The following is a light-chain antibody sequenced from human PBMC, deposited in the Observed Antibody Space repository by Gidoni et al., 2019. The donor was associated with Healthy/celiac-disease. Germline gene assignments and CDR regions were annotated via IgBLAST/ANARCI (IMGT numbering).Light chain of an antibody. V-gene: IGKV2-30*02. J-gene: IGKJ1*01. CDR2: KVS. CDR3: MQGTRWPPT. CDR1: QSVIHSDGSTY. Sequence: DGVMTHTLLSLPVTLGQPASIPRRSSQSVIHSDGSTYVNWFQQRPGQSQRRLIYKVSNRHTRVPDRFSSGGSGTDFTLKSSRVEAEDVGVYYYMQGTRWPPTFGRGTKVEIK.